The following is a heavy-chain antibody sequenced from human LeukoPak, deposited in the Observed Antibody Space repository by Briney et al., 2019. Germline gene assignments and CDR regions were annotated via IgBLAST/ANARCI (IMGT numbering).Heavy chain of an antibody. V-gene: IGHV4-34*01. CDR3: VVSRITIFGVVTLFYY. D-gene: IGHD3-3*01. J-gene: IGHJ4*02. CDR1: GGSFSGYY. CDR2: INNSGST. Sequence: PPEALSLTCAVYGGSFSGYYWSWIRQPPGKGLEWVGEINNSGSTKYNPPLKSGVTISADTTKNQFSLMQRTVPAAGTAVYYCVVSRITIFGVVTLFYYWGQGTLVTVSS.